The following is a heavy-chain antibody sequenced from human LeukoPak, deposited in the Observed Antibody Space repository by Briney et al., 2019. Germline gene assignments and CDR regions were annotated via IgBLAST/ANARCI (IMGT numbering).Heavy chain of an antibody. CDR1: GFTFSSYW. CDR3: ARDIAYSAHKECY. V-gene: IGHV3-74*01. Sequence: GGSLRLSCAASGFTFSSYWMHWVRQAPGKGLVWVSHINTDGSTTTYADSVKGRFSISRDNAKDTLYLQMNTLRAEDTAVYYCARDIAYSAHKECYWGQGTLVTVSS. J-gene: IGHJ4*02. CDR2: INTDGSTT. D-gene: IGHD5-12*01.